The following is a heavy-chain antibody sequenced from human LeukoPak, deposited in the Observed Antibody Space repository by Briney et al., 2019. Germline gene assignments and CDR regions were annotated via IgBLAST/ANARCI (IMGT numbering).Heavy chain of an antibody. J-gene: IGHJ4*02. CDR3: AKGPKWGAVISHLDY. CDR1: GFTFSSYG. CDR2: IRYDGSNK. D-gene: IGHD6-19*01. V-gene: IGHV3-30*02. Sequence: GGSLRLSCAASGFTFSSYGMHWVRQAPGKGLEWVAFIRYDGSNKYYADSVKGRFTISRDKSKNTLYLQMNSLRAEDTAVYYCAKGPKWGAVISHLDYWGQGTLVTVSS.